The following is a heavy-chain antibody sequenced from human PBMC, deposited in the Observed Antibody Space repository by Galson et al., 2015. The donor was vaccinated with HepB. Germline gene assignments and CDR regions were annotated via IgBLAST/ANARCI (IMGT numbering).Heavy chain of an antibody. Sequence: SLRLSCAASGFTFSSYSMIWVRQAPGKGLEWVSYISSSGSTIYYADSVRGRFTISRDNAKNSLYLQMNSLRAEGTAVYYCARDAEIVATIYSYFDCWGQGTLVTVSS. V-gene: IGHV3-48*04. J-gene: IGHJ4*02. CDR3: ARDAEIVATIYSYFDC. D-gene: IGHD5-12*01. CDR2: ISSSGSTI. CDR1: GFTFSSYS.